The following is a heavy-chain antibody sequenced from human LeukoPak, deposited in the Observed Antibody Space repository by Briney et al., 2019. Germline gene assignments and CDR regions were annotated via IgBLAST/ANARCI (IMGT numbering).Heavy chain of an antibody. J-gene: IGHJ4*02. V-gene: IGHV1-24*01. CDR1: GYTLTELS. D-gene: IGHD5-18*01. CDR2: FDPEDGET. CDR3: ATLGQLWFDC. Sequence: VASVKVSCKVSGYTLTELSMHWVRQAPGKGLEWMGGFDPEDGETIYAQKFQGRVTMTEDTSTDTAYMELGSLRSEDAAVYYCATLGQLWFDCWGQGTLVTVSS.